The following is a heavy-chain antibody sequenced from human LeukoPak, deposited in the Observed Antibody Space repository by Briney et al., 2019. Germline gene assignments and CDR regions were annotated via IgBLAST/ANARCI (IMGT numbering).Heavy chain of an antibody. J-gene: IGHJ6*02. V-gene: IGHV4-59*01. D-gene: IGHD4/OR15-4a*01. CDR1: GGSISYYY. CDR2: IYYSGTT. Sequence: SETLSLTCTVSGGSISYYYWSWIRQSPGKGLEWIGYIYYSGTTNYNPSLKSRVTISVDTSKNQFSLQLKSVTAADSAVYYCAREDPQTRVPEGMDVWGQGTTVTVSS. CDR3: AREDPQTRVPEGMDV.